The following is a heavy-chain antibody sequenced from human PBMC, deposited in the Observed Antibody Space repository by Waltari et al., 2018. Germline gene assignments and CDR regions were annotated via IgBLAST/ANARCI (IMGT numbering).Heavy chain of an antibody. V-gene: IGHV1-24*01. CDR2: FDPEDGET. Sequence: QVQLVQSGAEVKKPGASVKVSCKVSGYTLTELSMHWVRQAPGQGLEWMGGFDPEDGETIYAQKFQGRVTMTEDTSTDTAYMELSSLRSEDTAVYYCASRPPYCGGDCSHYFDYWGQGTLVTVSS. J-gene: IGHJ4*02. CDR1: GYTLTELS. CDR3: ASRPPYCGGDCSHYFDY. D-gene: IGHD2-21*02.